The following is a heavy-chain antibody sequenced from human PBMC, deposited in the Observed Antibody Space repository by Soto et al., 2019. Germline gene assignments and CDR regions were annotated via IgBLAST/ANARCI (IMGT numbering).Heavy chain of an antibody. CDR3: ARFRGTAILDL. CDR1: GGSISSGGYS. D-gene: IGHD2-21*02. CDR2: LYHTGNT. V-gene: IGHV4-30-2*01. Sequence: SETLSLTCAVSGGSISSGGYSWSWIRQPPGKGLEWIGYLYHTGNTYYNPSLESRVTISVDRSKNQFSLELTSVTAADTAVYYCARFRGTAILDLWGQGTLVTVSS. J-gene: IGHJ5*02.